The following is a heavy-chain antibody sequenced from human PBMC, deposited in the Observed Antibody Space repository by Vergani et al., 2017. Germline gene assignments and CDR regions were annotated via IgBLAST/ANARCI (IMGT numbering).Heavy chain of an antibody. CDR2: INHSGST. CDR1: GGSFSGYY. CDR3: ARGNPNWFDP. Sequence: QVQLQQWGAGLLKPSETLSLTCAVYGGSFSGYYWSWIRQPPGKGLEWIGEINHSGSTNYNPSLKSRVTISVDTSKNQFSLKLRSVTAADTAVYYCARGNPNWFDPWGQGTLVTVSS. J-gene: IGHJ5*02. V-gene: IGHV4-34*01.